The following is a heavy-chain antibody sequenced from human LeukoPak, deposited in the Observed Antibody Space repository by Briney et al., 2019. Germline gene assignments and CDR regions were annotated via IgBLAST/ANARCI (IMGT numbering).Heavy chain of an antibody. Sequence: PSETLSLTCTVSGGSISSYYWSWIRQPPGKGLEWIGYIYYSGSTNYNPSLKSRVTISVDTSKNQFSLKLSSVTAADTAVYYCARDSRISADAFDIWGQGTMVTVSS. V-gene: IGHV4-59*01. CDR3: ARDSRISADAFDI. CDR2: IYYSGST. J-gene: IGHJ3*02. D-gene: IGHD2-15*01. CDR1: GGSISSYY.